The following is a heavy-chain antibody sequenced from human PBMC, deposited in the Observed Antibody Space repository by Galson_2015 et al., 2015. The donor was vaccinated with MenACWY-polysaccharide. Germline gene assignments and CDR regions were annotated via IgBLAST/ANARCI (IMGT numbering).Heavy chain of an antibody. CDR3: TKAGAKYCSGSSCHFNWFDP. J-gene: IGHJ5*02. D-gene: IGHD2-15*01. CDR2: INADESAT. CDR1: GFSFSTYW. Sequence: SLRLSCAASGFSFSTYWMHWVRHAPGKGLVWVSRINADESATGYADSVRGRFTISRDNAKNTLYLEMNSLRAEDTAVYYCTKAGAKYCSGSSCHFNWFDPWGQGTLVTVSS. V-gene: IGHV3-74*01.